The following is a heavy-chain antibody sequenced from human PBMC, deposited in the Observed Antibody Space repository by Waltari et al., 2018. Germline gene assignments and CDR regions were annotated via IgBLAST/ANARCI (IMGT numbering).Heavy chain of an antibody. CDR2: INSDGSST. Sequence: EVQLVESGGGLVQPGGSLRLSCAASGFTFSSYWMHWVRQVPGKGLVWVSRINSDGSSTSYADSVKGRFTISRDNAKNTLYLQMNSLRAEDTAVYYCARVSSTTTFFGVESEAFDIWGQGTMVTVSS. V-gene: IGHV3-74*01. CDR3: ARVSSTTTFFGVESEAFDI. CDR1: GFTFSSYW. D-gene: IGHD3-3*01. J-gene: IGHJ3*02.